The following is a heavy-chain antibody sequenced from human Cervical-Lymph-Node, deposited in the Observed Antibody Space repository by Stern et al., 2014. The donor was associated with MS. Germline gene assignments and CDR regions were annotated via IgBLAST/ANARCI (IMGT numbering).Heavy chain of an antibody. CDR1: GYTFTTYY. Sequence: VQLLESGAEVKKPGASVKVSCKASGYTFTTYYMHWVRQAPGQGLEWMGMIYPSGGSTSYAPKFQGRVTMTRDTSTSTIYMELSSLRSEDTAIYYCARDRFAFDFWGQGTMVTVSS. V-gene: IGHV1-46*01. CDR3: ARDRFAFDF. J-gene: IGHJ3*01. CDR2: IYPSGGST.